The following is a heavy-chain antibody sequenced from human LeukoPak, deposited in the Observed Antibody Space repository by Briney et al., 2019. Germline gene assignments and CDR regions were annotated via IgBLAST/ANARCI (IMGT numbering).Heavy chain of an antibody. CDR1: GYTFTSSW. CDR3: ARGDGYSRFDD. D-gene: IGHD5-24*01. J-gene: IGHJ4*02. Sequence: GESLNISCKGSGYTFTSSWIGWVRSMPGKGLEWMGIIYPRDSDTRYSPSFQGQVTISADKSITTAYLQWSSLKASDTAIFYCARGDGYSRFDDWGQGTLVTVSS. CDR2: IYPRDSDT. V-gene: IGHV5-51*01.